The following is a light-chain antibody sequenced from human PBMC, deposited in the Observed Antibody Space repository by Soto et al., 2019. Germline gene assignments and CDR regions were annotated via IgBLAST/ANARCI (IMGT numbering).Light chain of an antibody. CDR2: DAS. CDR1: QDISNY. J-gene: IGKJ4*01. V-gene: IGKV1-33*01. CDR3: QQYENPLLA. Sequence: DIRMTQSPSSLSASVGDRVTITCQASQDISNYLNWYQQKPGKAPKLLIYDASNLETGVPSRFSGSVSGTDFTFTISGLQPEDTATYYCQQYENPLLAFGGGTKVEIK.